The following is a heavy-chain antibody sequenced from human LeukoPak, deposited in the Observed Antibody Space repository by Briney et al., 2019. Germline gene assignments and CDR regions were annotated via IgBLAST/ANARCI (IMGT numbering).Heavy chain of an antibody. CDR2: IIPIFGTA. J-gene: IGHJ6*04. Sequence: ASVKVSCKASGGTFSSYAISCVRQAPGQGLEWMGGIIPIFGTANYAQKFQGRVTITADESTSTAYMELSSLRSEDTAVYYCALTLGYCSSTSCYRYYYYGMDVWGKGTTVTVSS. V-gene: IGHV1-69*13. CDR1: GGTFSSYA. D-gene: IGHD2-2*02. CDR3: ALTLGYCSSTSCYRYYYYGMDV.